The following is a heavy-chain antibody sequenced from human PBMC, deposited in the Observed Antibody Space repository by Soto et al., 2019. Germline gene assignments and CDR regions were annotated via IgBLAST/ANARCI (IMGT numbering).Heavy chain of an antibody. Sequence: EVQLLESGGGLVQPGGSLRLSCAASGFTFSSYAMSWVRQAPGKGLEWVSAISGSGGSTYYEDSVKGRFTISRDNSKNTLYLQMNSLRAEDTAVYYCVRHGSGSYPYYYYYYGMDVWGQGTTVTVSS. J-gene: IGHJ6*02. CDR2: ISGSGGST. CDR1: GFTFSSYA. V-gene: IGHV3-23*01. D-gene: IGHD3-10*01. CDR3: VRHGSGSYPYYYYYYGMDV.